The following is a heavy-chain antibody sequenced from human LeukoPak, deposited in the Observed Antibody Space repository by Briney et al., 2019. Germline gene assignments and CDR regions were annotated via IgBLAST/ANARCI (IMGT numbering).Heavy chain of an antibody. D-gene: IGHD1/OR15-1a*01. Sequence: ASVKVSCKASGYTFTGYYMHWVRQAPGQGLEWMGWINSNSGGTNYAQKFQGRVTMTRDTSISTAYMELSRLRSDDTAVYYCAREPYNWNNNWFDPWGQGTLVTVSS. V-gene: IGHV1-2*02. CDR2: INSNSGGT. J-gene: IGHJ5*02. CDR1: GYTFTGYY. CDR3: AREPYNWNNNWFDP.